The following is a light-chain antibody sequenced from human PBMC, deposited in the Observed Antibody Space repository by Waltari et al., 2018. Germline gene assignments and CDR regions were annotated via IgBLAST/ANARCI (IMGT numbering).Light chain of an antibody. CDR1: QSVVSSYNNKNY. V-gene: IGKV4-1*01. J-gene: IGKJ4*01. CDR2: LAP. Sequence: DIVMTQSPDSLAVSLGERATITCKSSQSVVSSYNNKNYIGWYQQRPGQPPRLLIYLAPSRESGVPDRFSGSESGTDFTLTISSLQAEDVALYYCQQYHHLPLTFAGGTKVAVK. CDR3: QQYHHLPLT.